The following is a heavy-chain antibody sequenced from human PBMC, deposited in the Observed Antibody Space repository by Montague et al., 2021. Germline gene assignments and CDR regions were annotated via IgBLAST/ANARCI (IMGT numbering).Heavy chain of an antibody. D-gene: IGHD4-17*01. V-gene: IGHV3-7*05. Sequence: SLRLSCAASGFTFSSYWMIWVRQAPGKGLEWVASIKKDGTEKHYGDSVMGRFTISRDNAKTSLYLQMNALRAEDPAVYFCSRAWVRSGFDSWGQGTLVTVSS. CDR2: IKKDGTEK. CDR3: SRAWVRSGFDS. CDR1: GFTFSSYW. J-gene: IGHJ4*02.